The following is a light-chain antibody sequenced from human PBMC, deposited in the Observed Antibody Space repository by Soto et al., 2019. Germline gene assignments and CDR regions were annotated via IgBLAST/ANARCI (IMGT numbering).Light chain of an antibody. CDR3: ASWDDSLSGVV. CDR2: RNN. CDR1: SSNIGSKY. V-gene: IGLV1-47*01. Sequence: QSVLTQPPSASGTPGQRVTISCSGSSSNIGSKYVYWYQQLPGTAPKLLIYRNNQRPSGVPDRFSGSKSGTSASLAISGLGSDDEADYYCASWDDSLSGVVFGGGTKLTVL. J-gene: IGLJ2*01.